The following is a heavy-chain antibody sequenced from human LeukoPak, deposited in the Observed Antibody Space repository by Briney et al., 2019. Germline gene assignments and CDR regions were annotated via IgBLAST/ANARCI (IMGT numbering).Heavy chain of an antibody. CDR3: ARGGKYYGDYWYFDL. CDR1: GGSISSYY. V-gene: IGHV4-59*01. D-gene: IGHD4-17*01. J-gene: IGHJ2*01. CDR2: IYYSGST. Sequence: SETLSLTCTVSGGSISSYYWSWIRQPPGKGLEWIGYIYYSGSTNYNPSLKSRVTISVDTSKNQFSLKLSSVTADTAVYYCARGGKYYGDYWYFDLWGRGTLVTVSS.